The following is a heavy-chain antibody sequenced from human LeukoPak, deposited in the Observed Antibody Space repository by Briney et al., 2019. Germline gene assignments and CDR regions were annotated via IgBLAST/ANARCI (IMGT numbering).Heavy chain of an antibody. Sequence: PSETLSLTCTVSGGSISSYYWNWIRQPPGKGLEWIGYIYYTGSAKYNPSLKSRVSISVDTSKSQFSLKLNSVTAADTAVYYCATANTGSYNDAFDIWGQGTMVTVSS. V-gene: IGHV4-59*01. D-gene: IGHD1-26*01. J-gene: IGHJ3*02. CDR3: ATANTGSYNDAFDI. CDR2: IYYTGSA. CDR1: GGSISSYY.